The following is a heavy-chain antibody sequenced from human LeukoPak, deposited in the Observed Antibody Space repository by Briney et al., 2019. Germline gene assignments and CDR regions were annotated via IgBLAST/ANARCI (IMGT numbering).Heavy chain of an antibody. Sequence: GESLKISCKGSGYSFTSYWIGWVRQVPGKGPEWVGIIYPGDSDTRYSPSFQGQVTISADKSISTAYLQWSSLKASDTAMYYCARHDRYYDTPLQHWGQGTLVTVSS. V-gene: IGHV5-51*01. D-gene: IGHD3-22*01. J-gene: IGHJ1*01. CDR1: GYSFTSYW. CDR2: IYPGDSDT. CDR3: ARHDRYYDTPLQH.